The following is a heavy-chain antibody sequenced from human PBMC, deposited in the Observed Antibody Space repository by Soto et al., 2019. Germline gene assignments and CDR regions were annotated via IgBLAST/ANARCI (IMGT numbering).Heavy chain of an antibody. CDR3: ARGLLSTYYYGSGSYLVPYYYYGMDV. D-gene: IGHD3-10*01. Sequence: PSETLSLTCAVYCGSFSGYYWSWIRQPPGKGLEWIGEINHSGSTNYNPSLKSRVTISVDTSKNQFSLKLSSVTAADTAVYYCARGLLSTYYYGSGSYLVPYYYYGMDVWGQGTTVTVSS. J-gene: IGHJ6*02. CDR2: INHSGST. CDR1: CGSFSGYY. V-gene: IGHV4-34*01.